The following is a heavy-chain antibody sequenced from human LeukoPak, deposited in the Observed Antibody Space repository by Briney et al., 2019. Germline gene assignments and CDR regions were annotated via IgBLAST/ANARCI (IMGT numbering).Heavy chain of an antibody. CDR3: ARVGAAAGGLADEYFQH. D-gene: IGHD6-13*01. CDR2: IKQDGSEK. V-gene: IGHV3-7*01. Sequence: GGSLRLSCAASGFTFSNAWMSWVRQAPGKGLEWVANIKQDGSEKYYVDSVKGRFTISRDNAKNSLYLQMNSLRAEDTAVYYCARVGAAAGGLADEYFQHWGQGTLVTVSS. CDR1: GFTFSNAW. J-gene: IGHJ1*01.